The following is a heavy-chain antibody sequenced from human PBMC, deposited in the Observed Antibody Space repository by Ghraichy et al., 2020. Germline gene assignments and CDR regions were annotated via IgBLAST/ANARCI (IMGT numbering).Heavy chain of an antibody. D-gene: IGHD6-13*01. CDR2: ISGSGGST. CDR3: AKDRASSWYEGPFDY. V-gene: IGHV3-23*01. J-gene: IGHJ4*02. Sequence: GALRLSCAASGFTFSSYAMSWVRQAPGKGLEWVSAISGSGGSTYYADSVKGRFTISRDNSKNTLYLQMNSLRAEDTAVYYCAKDRASSWYEGPFDYWGQGTLVTVSS. CDR1: GFTFSSYA.